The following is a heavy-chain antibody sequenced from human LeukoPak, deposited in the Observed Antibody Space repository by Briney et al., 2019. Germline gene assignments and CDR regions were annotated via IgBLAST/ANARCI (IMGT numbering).Heavy chain of an antibody. CDR3: ARDGDLLRYFDWFLDY. V-gene: IGHV3-21*01. J-gene: IGHJ4*02. Sequence: PGGSLSLSCAASGFTFSSYSMNWVRQAPGKGLEWVSSISSSSSYIYYADSVKGRFTISRDNAKNSLYLQMNSLRAEDTAVYYCARDGDLLRYFDWFLDYWGQGTLVTVSS. CDR2: ISSSSSYI. CDR1: GFTFSSYS. D-gene: IGHD3-9*01.